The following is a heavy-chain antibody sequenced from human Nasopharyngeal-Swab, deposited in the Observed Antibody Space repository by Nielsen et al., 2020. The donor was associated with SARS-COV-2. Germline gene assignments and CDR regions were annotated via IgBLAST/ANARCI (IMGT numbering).Heavy chain of an antibody. V-gene: IGHV4-59*13. CDR2: IYYSGST. CDR3: AREPPAAGTAFDT. J-gene: IGHJ3*02. Sequence: SETLSLTCTVSGCSISSYYWSWIRQPPGKGLEWIGYIYYSGSTNYNPSLKSRVTISVDTSKNQFSLKLSSVTAADTAVYYCAREPPAAGTAFDTWGQGTMVTVSS. D-gene: IGHD6-13*01. CDR1: GCSISSYY.